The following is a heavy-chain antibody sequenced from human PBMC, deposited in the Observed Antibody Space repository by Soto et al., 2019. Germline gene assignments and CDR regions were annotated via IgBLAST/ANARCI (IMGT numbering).Heavy chain of an antibody. CDR3: ARDSLGHGMDV. J-gene: IGHJ6*02. Sequence: QVQLQESGPGLVKPSETLSLTCTVSGGSISSYYWSWIRQPPGKGLEWIGYIYFSGSTNYNPSLKSRVTISADTSKNQFSLKLSSVTAADTAVHYCARDSLGHGMDVWGQGTTVTVSS. V-gene: IGHV4-59*01. D-gene: IGHD1-26*01. CDR1: GGSISSYY. CDR2: IYFSGST.